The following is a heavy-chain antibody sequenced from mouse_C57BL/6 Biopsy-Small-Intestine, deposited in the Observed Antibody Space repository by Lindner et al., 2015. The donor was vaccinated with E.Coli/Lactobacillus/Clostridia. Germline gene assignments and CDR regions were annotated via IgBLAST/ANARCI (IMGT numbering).Heavy chain of an antibody. CDR1: GFTFTNYD. J-gene: IGHJ2*01. D-gene: IGHD2-4*01. CDR3: ARERIYYDYDGDYFDY. CDR2: IYPRDDST. V-gene: IGHV1-85*01. Sequence: VQLQESGPELVQPGTSVKLSCKASGFTFTNYDINWVKQRPGQGLGWIGWIYPRDDSTIYNEKFKGKATLTVDKFSSMAYMELHSLTSEDSAVYFCARERIYYDYDGDYFDYWGQGTTLTVSS.